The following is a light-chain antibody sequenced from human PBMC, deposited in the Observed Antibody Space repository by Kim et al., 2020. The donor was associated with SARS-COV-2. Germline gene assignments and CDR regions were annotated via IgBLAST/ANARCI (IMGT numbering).Light chain of an antibody. CDR2: YDS. CDR3: QVWDSSSDHRVV. V-gene: IGLV3-21*04. J-gene: IGLJ2*01. CDR1: SIGSKS. Sequence: SYELTQPPSVSVAPGKTARVSCGGNSIGSKSVHWYQQKSGQAPVLVIYYDSVRPSGIPERFSGSNSGNKATLTISRVEAGDEADYYCQVWDSSSDHRVVFGGGTQLTVL.